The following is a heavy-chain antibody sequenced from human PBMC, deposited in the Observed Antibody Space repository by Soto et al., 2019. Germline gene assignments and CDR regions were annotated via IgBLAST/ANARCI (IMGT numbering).Heavy chain of an antibody. V-gene: IGHV4-59*01. D-gene: IGHD3-3*01. CDR2: IYYSWST. Sequence: QVQLQESGPGLVKPSETLSLTCTVSGGSIGSYCWNWIRQPPGKGLEWIGYIYYSWSTNYNPSLTSRVTTSVDPSNHQFSLKLSSVTAADTAAYYCARDGGFYYGMDVWGQGTTVTVSS. CDR1: GGSIGSYC. J-gene: IGHJ6*02. CDR3: ARDGGFYYGMDV.